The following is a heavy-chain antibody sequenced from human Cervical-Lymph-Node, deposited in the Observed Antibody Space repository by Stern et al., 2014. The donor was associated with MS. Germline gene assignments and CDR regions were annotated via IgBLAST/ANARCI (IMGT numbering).Heavy chain of an antibody. CDR2: IHDSGGT. J-gene: IGHJ5*02. CDR3: ATTRWDLFTWNWFDP. V-gene: IGHV4-61*02. CDR1: GGSISSSGYY. D-gene: IGHD1-26*01. Sequence: VQLVESGPGLVKPSQTLSLTCTVSGGSISSSGYYWSWIRQPADKGLEWIGRIHDSGGTYYNPPLKSRVTISMDPAKNQLSLKLPSVTAADTAVYYCATTRWDLFTWNWFDPWGQGTLVTVSS.